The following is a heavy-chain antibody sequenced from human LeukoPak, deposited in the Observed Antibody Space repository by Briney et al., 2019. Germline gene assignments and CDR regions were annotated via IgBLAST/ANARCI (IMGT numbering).Heavy chain of an antibody. Sequence: GGSLRLSCAASGFTFSSYAMSWVRQAPGKGLEWVSAISGSGGSTYYADSVKGRFTISRDNSKNTLYLQMNSLRAEDTAVYYCARDHYLLWFGELSDWGQGTLVTVSS. CDR3: ARDHYLLWFGELSD. J-gene: IGHJ4*02. CDR2: ISGSGGST. V-gene: IGHV3-23*01. CDR1: GFTFSSYA. D-gene: IGHD3-10*01.